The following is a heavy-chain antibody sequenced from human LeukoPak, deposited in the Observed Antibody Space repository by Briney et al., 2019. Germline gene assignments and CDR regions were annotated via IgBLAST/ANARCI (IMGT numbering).Heavy chain of an antibody. CDR3: AREIVVVVAAGDAFDI. J-gene: IGHJ3*02. D-gene: IGHD2-15*01. CDR2: INPNSGGT. CDR1: GYTFTGYY. Sequence: GASVKVSCKASGYTFTGYYMHWVRQAPGQGLEWMGWINPNSGGTNYAQKFQGRVTMTRDTSISTAYMELSRLRSDDTAVYYCAREIVVVVAAGDAFDIWGQGTMATVSS. V-gene: IGHV1-2*02.